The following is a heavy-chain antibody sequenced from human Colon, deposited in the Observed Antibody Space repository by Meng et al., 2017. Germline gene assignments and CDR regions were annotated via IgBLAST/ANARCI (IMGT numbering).Heavy chain of an antibody. CDR1: GGFVSRRTFY. Sequence: GPRLVEPYDNLSLTCTVSGGFVSRRTFYWSWIQQPHGKGLEWNGCKYYNGTTNYNPSLKSRVTISVDTSKNQFSLKLSSVTPADTAVYFCARDRVPGKYWGQGTLVTVSS. V-gene: IGHV4-61*01. CDR2: KYYNGTT. J-gene: IGHJ4*02. CDR3: ARDRVPGKY. D-gene: IGHD1-14*01.